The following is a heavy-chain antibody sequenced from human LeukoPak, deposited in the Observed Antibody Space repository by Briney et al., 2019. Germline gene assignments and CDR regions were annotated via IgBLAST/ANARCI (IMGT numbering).Heavy chain of an antibody. CDR2: ISSSSSYI. J-gene: IGHJ4*02. V-gene: IGHV3-21*01. CDR3: AKAADSSGYCFDY. CDR1: GFTFSSYS. Sequence: GGSLRLSCAASGFTFSSYSMNWVRQAPGKGLEWVSSISSSSSYIYYADSVKGRFTISRDNSKNTLYLQMNSLRAEDTAVYYCAKAADSSGYCFDYWGQGTLVTVSS. D-gene: IGHD3-22*01.